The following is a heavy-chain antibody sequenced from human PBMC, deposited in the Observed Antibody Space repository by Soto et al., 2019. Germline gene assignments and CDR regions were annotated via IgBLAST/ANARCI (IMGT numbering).Heavy chain of an antibody. CDR1: GYSIGSGYY. CDR2: IYHAGSV. J-gene: IGHJ6*02. CDR3: ARTFDYYGMDV. Sequence: SETLSLTCAVSGYSIGSGYYWAWIRQSPGKGLEWIGSIYHAGSVYYNPSLNGRVALSMDTSKNHFSLKLTSVTAADTAVYYCARTFDYYGMDVWGQGTTVTVAS. V-gene: IGHV4-38-2*01.